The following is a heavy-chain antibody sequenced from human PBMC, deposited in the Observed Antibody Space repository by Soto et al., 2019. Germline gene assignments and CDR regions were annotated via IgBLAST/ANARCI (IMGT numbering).Heavy chain of an antibody. CDR2: IIPIFGTA. D-gene: IGHD5-12*01. J-gene: IGHJ6*02. Sequence: QVQLVQSGAEVKKPGSSVKVSCKASGGTFSSYAISWVRQAPGQGLEWLGGIIPIFGTANYAQKFQGRVTITEAESTSTAYMELSSLRSVETAVYYCATHPMATITYYNGMDVWGQGTTVTVSS. V-gene: IGHV1-69*12. CDR1: GGTFSSYA. CDR3: ATHPMATITYYNGMDV.